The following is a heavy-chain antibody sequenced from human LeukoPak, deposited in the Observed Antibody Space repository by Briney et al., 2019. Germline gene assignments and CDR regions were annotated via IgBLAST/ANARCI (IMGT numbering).Heavy chain of an antibody. Sequence: SETLSLTCAVYGGSFSGYYWSWIRQPPGKGLEWIGYIYYSGSTNYNPSLKSRVTISVDTSKNQFSLKLSSVTAADTAVYYCARAYYDFWSGYSGIFDYWGQGTLVTVSS. J-gene: IGHJ4*02. V-gene: IGHV4-59*01. D-gene: IGHD3-3*01. CDR3: ARAYYDFWSGYSGIFDY. CDR2: IYYSGST. CDR1: GGSFSGYY.